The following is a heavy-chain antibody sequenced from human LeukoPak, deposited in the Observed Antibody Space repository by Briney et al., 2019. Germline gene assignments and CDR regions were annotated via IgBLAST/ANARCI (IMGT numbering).Heavy chain of an antibody. CDR1: GFTFDDSV. D-gene: IGHD4/OR15-4a*01. CDR2: INWNGGST. V-gene: IGHV3-20*04. J-gene: IGHJ4*02. CDR3: ARRAGAYSHPYDY. Sequence: PGGSLRLSCAASGFTFDDSVMSWVRQAPGKGLEWVSSINWNGGSTGYADSVKGRFTISRDNAKNSLYLQMNSLRAEDTAVYYCARRAGAYSHPYDYWGQGTLVTVSS.